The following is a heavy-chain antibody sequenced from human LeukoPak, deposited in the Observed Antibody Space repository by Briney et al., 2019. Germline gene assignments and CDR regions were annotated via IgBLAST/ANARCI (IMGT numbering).Heavy chain of an antibody. Sequence: GGSLRLSCAASGFTFSSYWTSWVRQAPGKGLEWVANIKQDGSEKYYVDSVKGRFTISRDNAKNSLYLQMNSLRAEDTAVYYCARDSNYAMDYWGQGTLVTVSS. CDR1: GFTFSSYW. CDR3: ARDSNYAMDY. D-gene: IGHD4-11*01. V-gene: IGHV3-7*01. J-gene: IGHJ4*02. CDR2: IKQDGSEK.